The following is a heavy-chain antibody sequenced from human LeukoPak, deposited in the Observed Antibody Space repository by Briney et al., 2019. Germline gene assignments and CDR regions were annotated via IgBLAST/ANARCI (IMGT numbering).Heavy chain of an antibody. Sequence: GGSLRLSCAASGFTFSSYWMHWVRQAPGKGLVWVSRINSDGSSTSYADSVKGRFTISRDNAKNTLYLQMNSLRAEDTAVYYCARAIYDSSGYYPFDYWGQGTLVTVSS. D-gene: IGHD3-22*01. V-gene: IGHV3-74*01. J-gene: IGHJ4*02. CDR2: INSDGSST. CDR3: ARAIYDSSGYYPFDY. CDR1: GFTFSSYW.